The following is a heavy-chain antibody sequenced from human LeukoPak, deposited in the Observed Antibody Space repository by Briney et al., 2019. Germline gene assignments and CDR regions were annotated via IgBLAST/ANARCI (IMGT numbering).Heavy chain of an antibody. D-gene: IGHD3-16*02. V-gene: IGHV3-23*01. CDR3: AKGYDYVWGSYRGGFDY. CDR1: GFTFSSYA. Sequence: GGSLRLSCAASGFTFSSYAMSWVRQAPGKGLEWVSAISGSGGSTYYADSVKGRFTISRDNSKNTLYLQINSLRAEDTAVYYCAKGYDYVWGSYRGGFDYWGQGTLVTVSS. J-gene: IGHJ4*02. CDR2: ISGSGGST.